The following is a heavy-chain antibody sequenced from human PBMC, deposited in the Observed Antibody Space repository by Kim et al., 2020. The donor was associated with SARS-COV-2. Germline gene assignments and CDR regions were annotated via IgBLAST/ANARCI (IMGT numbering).Heavy chain of an antibody. J-gene: IGHJ6*02. CDR2: IGGSGAST. V-gene: IGHV3-23*01. CDR3: AKGKQLVVTYYNMDV. D-gene: IGHD6-6*01. Sequence: GGSLRLSCTASGFTFSNYAMSWVRQSPGKGLEWVSAIGGSGASTYYADSVKGRFTISRDHSKNTMYLQMNSLRGEDTALYYCAKGKQLVVTYYNMDVWGQGTTVTVSS. CDR1: GFTFSNYA.